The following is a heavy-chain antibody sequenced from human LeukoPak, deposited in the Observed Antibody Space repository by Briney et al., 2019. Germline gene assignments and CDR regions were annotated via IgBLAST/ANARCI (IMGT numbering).Heavy chain of an antibody. J-gene: IGHJ4*02. V-gene: IGHV3-21*01. D-gene: IGHD6-6*01. Sequence: GGSLRLSCAASGFTFSSYSMNWVRQAPGKGLEWVAAISSSSSYKYYADSVKGRFTISRDNSKTPLDLQMNSLRDQDTAVYYCASSTVFIAARPAAPPNDWGQGTLVTVSS. CDR2: ISSSSSYK. CDR3: ASSTVFIAARPAAPPND. CDR1: GFTFSSYS.